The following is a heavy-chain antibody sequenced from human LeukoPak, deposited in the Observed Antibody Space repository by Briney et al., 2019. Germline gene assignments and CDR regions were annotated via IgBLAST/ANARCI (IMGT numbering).Heavy chain of an antibody. V-gene: IGHV3-48*03. J-gene: IGHJ4*02. CDR1: GFTFSSFE. Sequence: GRSLRLSCAASGFTFSSFEMNWVRQAPGKGLEWVSYISGSGGTIYYADSVKGRFTISRDNAQNSLSLQMNSLTAEDTAVYYCARDRYFGSGSWDYWGQGTLVTVSS. D-gene: IGHD3-10*01. CDR2: ISGSGGTI. CDR3: ARDRYFGSGSWDY.